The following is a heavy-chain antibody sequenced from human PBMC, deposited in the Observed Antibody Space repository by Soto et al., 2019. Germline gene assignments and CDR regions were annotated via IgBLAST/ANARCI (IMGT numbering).Heavy chain of an antibody. CDR1: GGSISSGGDS. CDR3: ARAGGLGAVAADY. J-gene: IGHJ4*02. Sequence: SETLSLTCTVSGGSISSGGDSWSWIRQPPGKGLEWIGYIYHSGSTYYNPSLKSRVTISVDRSKNQFSLKLSSVTAADTAVYYCARAGGLGAVAADYWGQGTLVTVSS. V-gene: IGHV4-30-2*01. CDR2: IYHSGST. D-gene: IGHD6-19*01.